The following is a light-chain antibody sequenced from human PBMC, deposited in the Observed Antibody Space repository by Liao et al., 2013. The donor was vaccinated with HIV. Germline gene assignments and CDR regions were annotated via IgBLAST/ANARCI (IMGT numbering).Light chain of an antibody. CDR2: YDS. Sequence: SYELTQPPSVSVSPGQTATITCAGTNIETETVHWYQQKPGQAPVLVIHYDSERPSGIPERFSGSSSGNTATLTISRVEAGDEAAYYCHVWDSIHHVVFGGGTKLTVL. J-gene: IGLJ2*01. CDR1: NIETET. V-gene: IGLV3-21*01. CDR3: HVWDSIHHVV.